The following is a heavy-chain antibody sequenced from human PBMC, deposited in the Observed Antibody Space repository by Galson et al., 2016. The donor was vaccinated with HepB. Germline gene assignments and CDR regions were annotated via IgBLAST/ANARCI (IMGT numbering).Heavy chain of an antibody. D-gene: IGHD1/OR15-1a*01. J-gene: IGHJ5*02. CDR2: IYTSGNT. Sequence: ETLSLTCTVSGASISSNSWTWIRQPAGKGLECLGRIYTSGNTNYKPSPKSRVSMSLDTSKNQFSLGLTSVTAADTAIYYCARCLRSGTTIWFDPWGPGIQVIVSS. CDR3: ARCLRSGTTIWFDP. V-gene: IGHV4-4*07. CDR1: GASISSNS.